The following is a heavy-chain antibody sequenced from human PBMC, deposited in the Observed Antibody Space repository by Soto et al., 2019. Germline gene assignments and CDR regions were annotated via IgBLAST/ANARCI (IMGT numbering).Heavy chain of an antibody. Sequence: PSETLSLTCTVSGGSISSYYWSWIRQPPGKGLEWIGYIYYSGSTNYNPSLKSRVTISVDTSKNQFSLKLSSVTAADTAVYYCARGNDEFWSGPGEAQCRFDPWGQATLVSVSS. V-gene: IGHV4-59*01. CDR2: IYYSGST. CDR1: GGSISSYY. D-gene: IGHD3-3*01. CDR3: ARGNDEFWSGPGEAQCRFDP. J-gene: IGHJ5*02.